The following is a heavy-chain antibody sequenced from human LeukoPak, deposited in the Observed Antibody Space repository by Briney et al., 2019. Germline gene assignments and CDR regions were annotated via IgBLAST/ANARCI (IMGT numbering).Heavy chain of an antibody. Sequence: SVKVSCKASGGTFSSYAISWVRQAPGQGLEWMGGIIPIFGTANYAQKFQGRVTMTRNTSISTAYMELSSLRSEDTAVYYCARGEEFDYWGQGTLVTVSS. J-gene: IGHJ4*02. CDR3: ARGEEFDY. CDR1: GGTFSSYA. V-gene: IGHV1-69*05. CDR2: IIPIFGTA.